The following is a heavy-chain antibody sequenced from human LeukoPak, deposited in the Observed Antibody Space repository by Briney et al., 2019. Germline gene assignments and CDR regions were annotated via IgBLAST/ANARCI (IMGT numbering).Heavy chain of an antibody. J-gene: IGHJ4*02. Sequence: GGSLRLSCAASGFTFSSYWMHWVRQAPGKGLVWVSRIYSDGSSYTADSAKGRFTISRDNAKDTLYLQMNSLRVEDTAVYCCARGGGIYGFWDYWGQGTLVTVSS. CDR2: IYSDGSSY. D-gene: IGHD1-26*01. CDR1: GFTFSSYW. V-gene: IGHV3-74*03. CDR3: ARGGGIYGFWDY.